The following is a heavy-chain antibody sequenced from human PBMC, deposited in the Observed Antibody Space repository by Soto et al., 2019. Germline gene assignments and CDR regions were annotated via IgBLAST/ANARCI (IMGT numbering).Heavy chain of an antibody. CDR3: EKASWYFDL. V-gene: IGHV3-74*01. J-gene: IGHJ4*02. Sequence: GGSLRLSCEASGFVFTNFWMHWVRHVPGKGLVWVARIDTSGHSTNYAESVKGRFTISRDNAKNTVSLQMNSLRVEDTGVYYCEKASWYFDLWSQGSQVTVSS. CDR2: IDTSGHST. D-gene: IGHD6-13*01. CDR1: GFVFTNFW.